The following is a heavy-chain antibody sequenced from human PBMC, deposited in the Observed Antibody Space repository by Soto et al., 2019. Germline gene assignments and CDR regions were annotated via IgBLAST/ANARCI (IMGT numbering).Heavy chain of an antibody. D-gene: IGHD2-2*01. J-gene: IGHJ6*03. CDR2: INAGNGNT. CDR3: ARGHLAVVPVASWFYYMDV. V-gene: IGHV1-3*01. CDR1: GYTFTNYA. Sequence: ASVKVSCKASGYTFTNYAVHWVRQAPGQRLEGMEWINAGNGNTRFSQNLQGRVTITRDTSARTVYMELSSLRSEDTAVYYCARGHLAVVPVASWFYYMDVWGKGTTVTVSS.